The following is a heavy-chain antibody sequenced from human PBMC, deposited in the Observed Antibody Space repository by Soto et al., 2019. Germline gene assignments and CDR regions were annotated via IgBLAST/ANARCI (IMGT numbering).Heavy chain of an antibody. CDR3: ARDQAIAQFDY. CDR1: GYTFTSYG. Sequence: QVQLVQSGAEVKKPGASVKVSCKASGYTFTSYGISWVRQAPGQGLEWMGWINAYNGNTKYAQKLQGKVTMTTDTSTSTYYLEMRSLRSADTALYYCARDQAIAQFDYWGQGTLLTVSS. J-gene: IGHJ4*02. V-gene: IGHV1-18*01. CDR2: INAYNGNT. D-gene: IGHD2-21*01.